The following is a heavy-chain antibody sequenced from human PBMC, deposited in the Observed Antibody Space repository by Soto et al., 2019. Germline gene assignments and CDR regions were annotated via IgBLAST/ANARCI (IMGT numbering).Heavy chain of an antibody. CDR2: IIPIFGTA. J-gene: IGHJ6*02. CDR1: GYTLASCG. CDR3: GAPFYDYWDGNAPMDV. Sequence: SVEVSCTASGYTLASCGSSWVRQAPGQGLEWMGGIIPIFGTANYAQKFQGRVTITTDESTSTAYMGLSSLRSDDTAVYYCGAPFYDYWDGNAPMDVWGQGTTVTVSS. V-gene: IGHV1-69*05. D-gene: IGHD3-3*01.